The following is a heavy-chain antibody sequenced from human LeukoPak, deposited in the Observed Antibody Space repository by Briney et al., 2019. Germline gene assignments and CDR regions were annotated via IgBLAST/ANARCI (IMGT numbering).Heavy chain of an antibody. J-gene: IGHJ4*02. V-gene: IGHV3-23*01. CDR3: VTRPGDGRSGDCFPAIVS. D-gene: IGHD2-21*02. CDR1: GLTLSSHA. Sequence: PGGSLRLSCAASGLTLSSHAMSWVRQAPGKGLEWVSVISGSGGVMYYADSVKGRFTISRDNAKNTLYLQMSSLRVEDTAVYYCVTRPGDGRSGDCFPAIVSWGQGTLVTVSS. CDR2: ISGSGGVM.